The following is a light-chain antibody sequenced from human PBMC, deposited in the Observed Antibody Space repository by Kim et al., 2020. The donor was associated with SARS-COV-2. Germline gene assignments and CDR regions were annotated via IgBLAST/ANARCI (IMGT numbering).Light chain of an antibody. CDR1: RSNIGAGSD. V-gene: IGLV1-40*01. CDR2: GNS. J-gene: IGLJ1*01. CDR3: QSYDSSLSAYV. Sequence: QRVTISCTGRRSNIGAGSDVHWYQQLPGTAPKLLIYGNSHRPSGVPDRFSGSKSGTSASLAITGLQAEDEADYYCQSYDSSLSAYVFGTGTKVTVL.